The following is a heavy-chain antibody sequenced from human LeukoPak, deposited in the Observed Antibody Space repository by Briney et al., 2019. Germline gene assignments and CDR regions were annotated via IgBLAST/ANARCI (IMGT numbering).Heavy chain of an antibody. Sequence: ASVKVSCKASGGTFSSYAISWVRQAPGQGLEWMGGIIPIFGTANYAQKFQGRVTITADESTSTAYMELSSLRSEDTAVYYCASPSSGYSEYYYYYYMDVWGKGTTVTIPS. CDR2: IIPIFGTA. CDR1: GGTFSSYA. J-gene: IGHJ6*03. D-gene: IGHD3-22*01. CDR3: ASPSSGYSEYYYYYYMDV. V-gene: IGHV1-69*01.